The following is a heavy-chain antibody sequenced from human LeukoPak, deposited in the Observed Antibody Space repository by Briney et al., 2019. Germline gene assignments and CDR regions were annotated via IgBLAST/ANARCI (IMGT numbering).Heavy chain of an antibody. CDR2: ISNSGRTM. Sequence: PGGSLRLSCAASGFTFSDHYMSWMRQAPGKGLEWVSYISNSGRTMHYADSVKGRFTISRDNAPNSLYLQMTSLTAEDTAVYFCARVGNSGSYGYYYYYMDVWGKGTTVTVSS. CDR3: ARVGNSGSYGYYYYYMDV. V-gene: IGHV3-11*01. CDR1: GFTFSDHY. J-gene: IGHJ6*03. D-gene: IGHD1-26*01.